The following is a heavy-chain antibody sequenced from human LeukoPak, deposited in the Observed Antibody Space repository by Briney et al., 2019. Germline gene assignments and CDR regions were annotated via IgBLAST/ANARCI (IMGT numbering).Heavy chain of an antibody. CDR2: IYTSGST. J-gene: IGHJ4*02. D-gene: IGHD4-23*01. V-gene: IGHV4-61*02. CDR3: ARDAGGNLNY. Sequence: SETLSLTCTVSGGSISSGSYYWSWIRQPARKGLEWIGRIYTSGSTNYNPSLKSRVTISVDTSKNQFSLKLSSVTAADTAVYYCARDAGGNLNYWGQGTLVTVSS. CDR1: GGSISSGSYY.